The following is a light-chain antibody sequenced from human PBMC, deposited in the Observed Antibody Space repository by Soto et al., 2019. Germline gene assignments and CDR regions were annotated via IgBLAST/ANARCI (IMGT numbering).Light chain of an antibody. Sequence: DIQMTQSPSSLSASVGDRVTITCRASQSTRVNLNWYQQQPGKAPKLLIHSASTLQGGVPSRFSGGGSGTEFTLTISSLQPEDFATYYCQQSYSTPWTFGQGTRVDFK. CDR3: QQSYSTPWT. J-gene: IGKJ1*01. CDR1: QSTRVN. V-gene: IGKV1-39*01. CDR2: SAS.